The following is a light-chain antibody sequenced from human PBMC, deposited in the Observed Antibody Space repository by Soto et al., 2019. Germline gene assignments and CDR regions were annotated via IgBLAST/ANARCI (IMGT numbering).Light chain of an antibody. CDR1: TSNIGSNY. Sequence: QSVLTQPPSASGTPGQGVTISCSGSTSNIGSNYVYWYQQLPGTAPKLLIYRNNQRPSGVPDRFSGSKSGTSASLAISGLRSDDEADYFCATSEDSLNSFAVFGTSTTVTVL. V-gene: IGLV1-47*01. J-gene: IGLJ1*01. CDR2: RNN. CDR3: ATSEDSLNSFAV.